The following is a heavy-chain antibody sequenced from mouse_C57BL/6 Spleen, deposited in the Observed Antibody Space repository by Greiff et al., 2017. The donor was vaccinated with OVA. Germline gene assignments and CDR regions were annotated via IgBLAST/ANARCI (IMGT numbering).Heavy chain of an antibody. CDR3: ARGGTGRDYFDY. CDR1: GFTFSSYG. Sequence: DVKLVESGGDLVKPGGSLKLSCAASGFTFSSYGMSWVRQTPDKRLEWVATISSGGSYTYYPDSVKGRFTISRDNAKNTLYLQMSSLKSEDTAMYYCARGGTGRDYFDYWGQGTTLTVSS. J-gene: IGHJ2*01. D-gene: IGHD4-1*01. V-gene: IGHV5-6*02. CDR2: ISSGGSYT.